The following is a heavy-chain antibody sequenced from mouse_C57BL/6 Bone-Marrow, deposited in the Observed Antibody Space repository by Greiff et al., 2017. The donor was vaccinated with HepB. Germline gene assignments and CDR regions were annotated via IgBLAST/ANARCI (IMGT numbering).Heavy chain of an antibody. Sequence: EVQLQQSGPVLVKPGASVKMSCKASGYTFTDYYMNWVKQSHGKSLEWIGVINPYNGGTSYNQKFKGKATLTVDKSSSTAYMELNSLTSEDSAVYYCRALYYGSRYAMDYWGQGTSVTVSS. CDR1: GYTFTDYY. D-gene: IGHD1-1*01. J-gene: IGHJ4*01. CDR2: INPYNGGT. CDR3: RALYYGSRYAMDY. V-gene: IGHV1-19*01.